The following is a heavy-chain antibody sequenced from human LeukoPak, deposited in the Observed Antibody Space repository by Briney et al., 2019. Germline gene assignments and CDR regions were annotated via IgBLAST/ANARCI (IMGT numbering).Heavy chain of an antibody. CDR1: GYTFTSYD. J-gene: IGHJ4*02. V-gene: IGHV1-2*02. Sequence: ASVKVSCKASGYTFTSYDINWVRQATGQGLEWMGWINPNSGGTNYAQKFQGRVTMTRDTSISTAYMELSRLRSDDTAVYYCARVSSVRGVIPNYYFDYWGQGTLVTVSS. D-gene: IGHD3-10*01. CDR3: ARVSSVRGVIPNYYFDY. CDR2: INPNSGGT.